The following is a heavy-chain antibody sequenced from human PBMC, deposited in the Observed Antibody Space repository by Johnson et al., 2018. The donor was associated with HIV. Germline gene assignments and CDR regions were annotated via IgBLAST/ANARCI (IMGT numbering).Heavy chain of an antibody. V-gene: IGHV3-30*03. CDR2: ISFDGNLK. CDR3: DCTDHVGAGSESKGTFEA. CDR1: GLSFSNFG. J-gene: IGHJ3*01. D-gene: IGHD3-10*01. Sequence: QVQLVESGGGVVQPGKSLTLPCVGSGLSFSNFGIHWVRQAPGTGPEWVAVISFDGNLKKYAASVTGRSTFYIDNSKNTLYWQMTSLRQDDTAVYSCDCTDHVGAGSESKGTFEAWGQGTMVTVSS.